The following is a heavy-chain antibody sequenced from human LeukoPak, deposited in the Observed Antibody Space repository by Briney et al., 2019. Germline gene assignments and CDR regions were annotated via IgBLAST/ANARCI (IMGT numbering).Heavy chain of an antibody. CDR3: ARRRYYDGSGYLE. CDR2: IYYSGRT. D-gene: IGHD3-22*01. J-gene: IGHJ1*01. V-gene: IGHV4-39*01. CDR1: ADSVSRSDSY. Sequence: SETLSLTCSVSADSVSRSDSYWDWIRQPPGKGLEWIGTIYYSGRTDYSPSLKSRVTLSVDTSSNQFSLNLRSVTAADTAVYYCARRRYYDGSGYLEWGQGTLLSVSS.